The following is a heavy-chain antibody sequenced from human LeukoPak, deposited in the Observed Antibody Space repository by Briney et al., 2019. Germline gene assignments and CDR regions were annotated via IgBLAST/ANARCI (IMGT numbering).Heavy chain of an antibody. CDR1: GFTFDDYA. D-gene: IGHD4-11*01. Sequence: PGGSLRLSCAASGFTFDDYAMHWVRQAPGKGLEWVSGISWNSGSIGYADSVKGRFIISRDNAKNSLYLQMNSLRAEDTALYYCAKDIRPDYSNYVYESDAFDIWGQGTMVTVSS. J-gene: IGHJ3*02. CDR2: ISWNSGSI. V-gene: IGHV3-9*01. CDR3: AKDIRPDYSNYVYESDAFDI.